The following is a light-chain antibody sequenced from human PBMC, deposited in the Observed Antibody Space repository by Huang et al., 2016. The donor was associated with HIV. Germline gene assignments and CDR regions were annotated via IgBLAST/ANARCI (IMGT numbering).Light chain of an antibody. CDR1: RSVSSN. J-gene: IGKJ4*01. CDR3: HQYNNWLLS. Sequence: IVMTRSPATLSVSPGERVTLSCRANRSVSSNLAWYQQRPGQAPRLLIYGSSTRAPGIPARFSGSGSGTDFSLTISSLQSEDFARYYCHQYNNWLLSFGGGTRVDI. CDR2: GSS. V-gene: IGKV3-15*01.